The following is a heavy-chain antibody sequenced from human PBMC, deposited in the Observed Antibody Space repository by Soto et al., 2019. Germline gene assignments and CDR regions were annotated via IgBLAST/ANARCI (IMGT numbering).Heavy chain of an antibody. CDR2: ISYDGSNK. CDR3: AKREGPEGI. J-gene: IGHJ3*02. V-gene: IGHV3-30*18. Sequence: GGSLRLSCAASGFTFSSYGMHWVRQAPGKGLEWVAVISYDGSNKYYADSVKGRFTISRDNSKNTLYLQMNSLRAEDTAVYYCAKREGPEGIWGQGTMVTVSS. CDR1: GFTFSSYG.